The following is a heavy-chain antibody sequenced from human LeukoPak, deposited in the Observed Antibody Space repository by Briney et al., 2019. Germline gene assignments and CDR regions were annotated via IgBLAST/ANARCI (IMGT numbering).Heavy chain of an antibody. CDR2: IYYSGNT. J-gene: IGHJ4*02. D-gene: IGHD6-13*01. V-gene: IGHV4-59*01. Sequence: SETLSLTCTVSGGSISSYYWSWIRQPPGKGLEWIGYIYYSGNTNYNPSLKSRVTISVDTSKNQFSLKLSSVTAADTAVYYCARGGSSATPDFDYWGQGTLVTVSS. CDR1: GGSISSYY. CDR3: ARGGSSATPDFDY.